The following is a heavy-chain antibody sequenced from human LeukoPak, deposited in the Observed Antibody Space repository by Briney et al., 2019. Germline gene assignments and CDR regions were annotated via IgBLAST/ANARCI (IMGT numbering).Heavy chain of an antibody. Sequence: GESLKISCKGSGYSFTNYWIGWVRQMPGKGLEWMGIIYPGDSDTRYSPSFQGQVTISVDKSINTAYQQWSSLKASGTAMYYCASLRSSGYYSPFDYWGQGTLVTVSS. J-gene: IGHJ4*02. V-gene: IGHV5-51*01. CDR2: IYPGDSDT. CDR1: GYSFTNYW. CDR3: ASLRSSGYYSPFDY. D-gene: IGHD3-22*01.